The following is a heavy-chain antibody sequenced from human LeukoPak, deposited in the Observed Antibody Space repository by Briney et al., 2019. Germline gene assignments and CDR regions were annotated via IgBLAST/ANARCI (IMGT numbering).Heavy chain of an antibody. CDR3: AKDMRGYCSGGSCFDAFDI. CDR2: ISWNSGSL. D-gene: IGHD2-15*01. CDR1: GFTFDDYA. J-gene: IGHJ3*02. V-gene: IGHV3-9*01. Sequence: GGSLRLSCAASGFTFDDYAMHWVRQAPGKGLEWVSGISWNSGSLGYADSVKGRFTISRDNAKNSLYLQMNSLRAEDAALYYCAKDMRGYCSGGSCFDAFDIWGQGTMATVSS.